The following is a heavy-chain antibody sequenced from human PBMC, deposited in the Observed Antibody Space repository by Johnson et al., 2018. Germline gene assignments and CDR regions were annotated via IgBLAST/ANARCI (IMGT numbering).Heavy chain of an antibody. V-gene: IGHV4-61*02. Sequence: QVQLQESGPGLVKPSQTRSLTCTVSGDSISREIYYWNWVRQPAGKGREWIGRIYPSGNTNYTPSLQSRVTISPDMSKNDISLSLSPVTAADPAVYYCARVRVGPEGTFDLWGPGTVVTVSS. CDR2: IYPSGNT. CDR3: ARVRVGPEGTFDL. J-gene: IGHJ3*01. CDR1: GDSISREIYY. D-gene: IGHD6-13*01.